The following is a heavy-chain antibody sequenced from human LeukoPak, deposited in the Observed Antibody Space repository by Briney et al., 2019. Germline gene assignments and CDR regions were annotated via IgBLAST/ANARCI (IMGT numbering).Heavy chain of an antibody. Sequence: SETLSLTCTVSGGSISSGGYYWSWIRQHPGKGLEWIGYIYYSGSTYYNPSLKSRVTISVDTSKNQFSLKLSSVTAADTAVYYCARRWYSSSSAFDIWGQGTMVTVSS. CDR3: ARRWYSSSSAFDI. V-gene: IGHV4-31*03. CDR1: GGSISSGGYY. J-gene: IGHJ3*02. CDR2: IYYSGST. D-gene: IGHD6-6*01.